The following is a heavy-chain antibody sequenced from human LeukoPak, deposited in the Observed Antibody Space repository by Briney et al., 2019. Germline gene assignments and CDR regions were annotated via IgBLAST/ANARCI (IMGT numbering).Heavy chain of an antibody. J-gene: IGHJ6*02. CDR3: AKDNGCSGGSCYPRRLPYYYYGMDV. Sequence: GRSLRLSCAASGFTFSSYGMHWVRQAPGKGLEWVAVISYDGSNKYHADSVKGRFTISRDNSKNTLYLQMNSLRAEDTAVYYCAKDNGCSGGSCYPRRLPYYYYGMDVWGQGTTVTVSS. CDR1: GFTFSSYG. D-gene: IGHD2-15*01. V-gene: IGHV3-30*18. CDR2: ISYDGSNK.